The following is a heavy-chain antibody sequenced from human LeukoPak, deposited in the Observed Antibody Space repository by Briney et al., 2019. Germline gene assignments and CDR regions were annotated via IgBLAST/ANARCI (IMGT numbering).Heavy chain of an antibody. V-gene: IGHV3-23*01. CDR1: GFTFSSYA. J-gene: IGHJ4*02. CDR2: ISGGGGST. CDR3: AKVGESGGVWKYYFDY. Sequence: SGGSLRLSCAASGFTFSSYAMSWVRQAPGKGLGWVSAISGGGGSTYYTASVKGRSTISRDNSKNTLYLQMNSLRAEDTAVYYCAKVGESGGVWKYYFDYWGQGTLVTVSS. D-gene: IGHD2-8*02.